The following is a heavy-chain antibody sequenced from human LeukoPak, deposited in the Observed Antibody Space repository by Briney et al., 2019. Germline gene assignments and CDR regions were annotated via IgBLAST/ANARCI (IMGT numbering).Heavy chain of an antibody. V-gene: IGHV3-33*08. CDR1: GFTFSSYA. CDR2: IWYDGSNK. D-gene: IGHD3-3*01. J-gene: IGHJ6*02. Sequence: GGSLRLSCAASGFTFSSYAMLWVRQAPGKGLEWVAVIWYDGSNKYYADSVKGRFTISRDNSKNTLYPQINRLRAEDTAVYYCARDELYTIFGVVTRHYYYYGMDVWGQGTTVTVSS. CDR3: ARDELYTIFGVVTRHYYYYGMDV.